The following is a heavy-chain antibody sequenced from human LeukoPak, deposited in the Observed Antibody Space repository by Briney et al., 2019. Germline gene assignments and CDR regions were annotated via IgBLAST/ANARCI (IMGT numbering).Heavy chain of an antibody. D-gene: IGHD5-18*01. CDR2: IIPILGIA. CDR1: GGTFSSYA. V-gene: IGHV1-69*04. Sequence: SVKVSCKASGGTFSSYAISWVRQAPGQGLEWMGRIIPILGIANYAQKFQGRVTITADESTSTAYMELSSLRSEDTAVYYCASNRGYSYGLSLDYWGQGTLVTVSS. J-gene: IGHJ4*02. CDR3: ASNRGYSYGLSLDY.